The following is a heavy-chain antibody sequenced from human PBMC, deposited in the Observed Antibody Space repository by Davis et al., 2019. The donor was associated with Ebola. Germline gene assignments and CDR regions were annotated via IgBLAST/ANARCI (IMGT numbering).Heavy chain of an antibody. V-gene: IGHV3-23*01. CDR1: RFTFSNYA. D-gene: IGHD2-2*01. J-gene: IGHJ6*02. CDR2: ISGSGNST. Sequence: GESLKISCAASRFTFSNYAMSWVRQAPGKGLEWVSAISGSGNSTYYADSVKGRFTISRDNAKNTLYLQMNSLRAEDTAVYYCAREEVPADLLLYYYYGMDVWGQGTTVTVSS. CDR3: AREEVPADLLLYYYYGMDV.